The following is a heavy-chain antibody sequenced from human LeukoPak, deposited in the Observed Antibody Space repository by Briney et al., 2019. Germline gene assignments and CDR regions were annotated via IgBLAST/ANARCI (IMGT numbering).Heavy chain of an antibody. Sequence: PSEALSLTCAVYGGSFSAYYWSWIRQPPGKGLEWIGEINHSGSTNYNPSLKSRVTISVDTSKNQFPLKLSSVTAADTAVYCCARDPAKLTTVTGYFDLWGRGTLVTVSS. CDR1: GGSFSAYY. CDR3: ARDPAKLTTVTGYFDL. J-gene: IGHJ2*01. CDR2: INHSGST. D-gene: IGHD4-17*01. V-gene: IGHV4-34*01.